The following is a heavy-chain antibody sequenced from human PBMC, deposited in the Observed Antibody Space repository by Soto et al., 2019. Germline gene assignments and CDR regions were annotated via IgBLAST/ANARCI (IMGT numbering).Heavy chain of an antibody. V-gene: IGHV3-30-3*01. D-gene: IGHD3-22*01. CDR1: GFTFSSYA. CDR2: ISYDGSNK. J-gene: IGHJ4*02. CDR3: ARADYYDSSGYTVDY. Sequence: GRSLRLSCAASGFTFSSYAMHWVRQAPGKGLEWVAVISYDGSNKYYADSVKGRFTISRDNSKNTLYLQMNSLRAEDTAVYYCARADYYDSSGYTVDYWGQGTLVTVSS.